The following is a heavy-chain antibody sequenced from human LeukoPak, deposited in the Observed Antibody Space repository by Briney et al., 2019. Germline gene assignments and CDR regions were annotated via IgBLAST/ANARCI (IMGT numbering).Heavy chain of an antibody. CDR3: ARASRRSAYYYYYGMDV. Sequence: GGSLRLFCAASGFTVSSNYMSWVRQAPGKGLEWVSVIYSGGSTYYADSVKGRFTISRDNSKNTLYLQMNSLRAEDTAVYYCARASRRSAYYYYYGMDVWGKGTTVTVSS. V-gene: IGHV3-53*01. CDR1: GFTVSSNY. CDR2: IYSGGST. J-gene: IGHJ6*04.